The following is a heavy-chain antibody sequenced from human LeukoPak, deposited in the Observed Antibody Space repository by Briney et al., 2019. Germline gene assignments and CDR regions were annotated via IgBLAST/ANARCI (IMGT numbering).Heavy chain of an antibody. D-gene: IGHD3-22*01. CDR1: GFTSSSYA. CDR3: ARDFDYYDTRFALGQESAFDI. CDR2: ISYDGSNK. J-gene: IGHJ3*02. V-gene: IGHV3-30-3*01. Sequence: GRSLRLSCAASGFTSSSYAMHWVRQAPGKGLEWVAVISYDGSNKYYADSVKGRFTISRDNSKNTLYLQMNSLRAEDTAVYYCARDFDYYDTRFALGQESAFDIWGQGTMVTVSS.